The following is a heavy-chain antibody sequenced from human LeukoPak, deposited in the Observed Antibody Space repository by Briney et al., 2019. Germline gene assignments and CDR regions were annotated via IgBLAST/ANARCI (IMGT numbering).Heavy chain of an antibody. CDR3: ARASRVGLSADH. CDR1: GGSFSGYY. D-gene: IGHD1-26*01. V-gene: IGHV4-34*01. J-gene: IGHJ4*02. Sequence: PSETLSLTCAVYGGSFSGYYWSWIRQPPGKGLEWIGEINHSGSTNYNPSLKSRVTISVDTSKNQFSLKLSSVTAADTAVYYCARASRVGLSADHWGQGTLVTVSS. CDR2: INHSGST.